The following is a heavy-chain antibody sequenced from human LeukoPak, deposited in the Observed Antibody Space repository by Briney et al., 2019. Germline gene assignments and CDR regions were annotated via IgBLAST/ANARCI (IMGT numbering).Heavy chain of an antibody. CDR2: IYYSGST. D-gene: IGHD3-22*01. V-gene: IGHV4-59*01. J-gene: IGHJ4*02. CDR3: ARDRYDSSGYYYVLDY. CDR1: GGSISSYY. Sequence: SETLSLTCTVSGGSISSYYWSWLRQPPGKGLEWIGYIYYSGSTNYNPSLKSRVTISVDTSKNQFSLKLSSVTAADTAVYYCARDRYDSSGYYYVLDYGGQGTLVTVSS.